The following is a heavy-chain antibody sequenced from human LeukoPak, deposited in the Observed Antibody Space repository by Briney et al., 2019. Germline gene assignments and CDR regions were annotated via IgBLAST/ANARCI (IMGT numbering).Heavy chain of an antibody. Sequence: ASVKVSCKASGYTFTGYYMHWVRQAPGQGLEWMGRINPNSGGTNYAQKFQGRVTMTRDTSISTAYMELSRLGSDDTAVYYCARSTYGSGSYPFDYWGQGTLVTVSS. CDR3: ARSTYGSGSYPFDY. D-gene: IGHD3-10*01. CDR2: INPNSGGT. J-gene: IGHJ4*02. V-gene: IGHV1-2*06. CDR1: GYTFTGYY.